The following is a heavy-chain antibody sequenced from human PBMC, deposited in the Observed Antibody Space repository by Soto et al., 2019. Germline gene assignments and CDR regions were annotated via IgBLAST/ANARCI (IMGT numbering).Heavy chain of an antibody. CDR3: ASALGDY. J-gene: IGHJ4*02. V-gene: IGHV4-34*08. CDR1: GFTFSTYF. CDR2: INHNGLT. Sequence: GSLRLSCAASGFTFSTYFMSWVRQPPTKGLEWIGEINHNGLTNYNPSLKSRVTISVDTSKNQFSLKLTSVTAADTAVYYCASALGDYWGQGTLVTV.